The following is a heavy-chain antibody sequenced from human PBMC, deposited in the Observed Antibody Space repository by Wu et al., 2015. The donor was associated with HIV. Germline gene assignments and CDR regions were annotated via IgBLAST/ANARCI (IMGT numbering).Heavy chain of an antibody. J-gene: IGHJ6*02. CDR2: IIPIFGTA. Sequence: QVQMEQSGAEVKKPGSSVKVSCKASGGTFSSYAISWVRQAPGQGLEWMGGIIPIFGTANYAQKFQGRVTITTDESTSTAYMELSSLRSEDTAVYYCAVVPAAMSYYYYGMDVWGQGTTVTVSS. D-gene: IGHD2-2*01. V-gene: IGHV1-69*05. CDR1: GGTFSSYA. CDR3: AVVPAAMSYYYYGMDV.